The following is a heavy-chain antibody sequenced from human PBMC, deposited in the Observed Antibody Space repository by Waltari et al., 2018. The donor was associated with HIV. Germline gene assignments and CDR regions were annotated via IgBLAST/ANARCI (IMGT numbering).Heavy chain of an antibody. CDR1: GGTFSSYA. Sequence: QVQLVQSGAEVKKPGSSVKVSCKASGGTFSSYAISWVRQAPGQGLEWMGRIIPILGIANYAQKFQGRVTITADKSTSTAYMELSSLRSEDTAVYYCARDPHDSSGWDYFDYWGQGTLVTVSS. CDR3: ARDPHDSSGWDYFDY. J-gene: IGHJ4*02. D-gene: IGHD6-19*01. V-gene: IGHV1-69*04. CDR2: IIPILGIA.